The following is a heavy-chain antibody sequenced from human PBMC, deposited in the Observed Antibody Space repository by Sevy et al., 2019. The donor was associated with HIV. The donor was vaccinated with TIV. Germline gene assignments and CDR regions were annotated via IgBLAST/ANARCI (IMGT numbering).Heavy chain of an antibody. D-gene: IGHD6-13*01. Sequence: SETLSLTCTVSGGSISNYFWSWIRQPPGKGLEWIGYIYYSGSTNYNPSLKSRVTISVDTLKNQFSLKLSSLTAADTAVYYCSIESIEADGDIDDWGQGTLVTVSS. V-gene: IGHV4-59*12. CDR1: GGSISNYF. CDR3: SIESIEADGDIDD. J-gene: IGHJ4*02. CDR2: IYYSGST.